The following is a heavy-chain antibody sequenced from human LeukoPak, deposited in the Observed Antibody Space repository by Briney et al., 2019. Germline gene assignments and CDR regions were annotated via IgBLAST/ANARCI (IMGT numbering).Heavy chain of an antibody. CDR3: ARGVGGYDLSFYYYGMDV. CDR2: TYYRSKWYN. Sequence: SQTLSLTCAISGDSFSSNSAAWNWIRQSPSRGLEWLGRTYYRSKWYNDYAVPVKSRITINPDTSKNQFSLQLNSVTPEDTAVYYCARGVGGYDLSFYYYGMDVWSKGTTVTVSS. CDR1: GDSFSSNSAA. V-gene: IGHV6-1*01. D-gene: IGHD5-12*01. J-gene: IGHJ6*04.